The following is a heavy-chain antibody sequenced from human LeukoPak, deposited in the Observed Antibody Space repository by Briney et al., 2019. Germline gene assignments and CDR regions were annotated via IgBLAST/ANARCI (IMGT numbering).Heavy chain of an antibody. D-gene: IGHD3-10*01. CDR2: ISGSGGST. Sequence: GGSLRLSCAASGFTFSSYGMSWVRQAPGKGLEWVSAISGSGGSTYYADSVKGRFAISRDNSKNTLYLQMNSLRAEDTAVYYCAKSPRGGYYYGSGSYWADYWGQGTLVTVSS. J-gene: IGHJ4*02. CDR3: AKSPRGGYYYGSGSYWADY. CDR1: GFTFSSYG. V-gene: IGHV3-23*01.